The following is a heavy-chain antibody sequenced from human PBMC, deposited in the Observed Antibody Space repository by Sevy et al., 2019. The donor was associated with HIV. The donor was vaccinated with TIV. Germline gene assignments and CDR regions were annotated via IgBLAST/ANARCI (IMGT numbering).Heavy chain of an antibody. V-gene: IGHV1-69*06. J-gene: IGHJ5*02. CDR2: IIPIFGTA. D-gene: IGHD2-2*01. Sequence: ASVKVSCKASGGTFSSYAISWVRQAPGRGLEWMGGIIPIFGTANYAQKFQGRVTITADKSTSTAYMELSSLRSEDTAVYYCARDQLYPGWFDPWGQGTLVTVSS. CDR1: GGTFSSYA. CDR3: ARDQLYPGWFDP.